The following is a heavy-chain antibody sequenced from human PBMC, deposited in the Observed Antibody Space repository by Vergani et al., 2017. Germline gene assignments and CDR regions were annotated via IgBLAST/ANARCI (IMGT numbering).Heavy chain of an antibody. CDR2: IIPILGIA. V-gene: IGHV1-69*04. CDR1: GYTFTSYG. Sequence: QVQLVQSGAEVKKPGASVKVSCKASGYTFTSYGISWVRQAPGQGLEWMGRIIPILGIANYAQKFQGRVTMTRDTSTSTVYMELSSLRSEDTAVYYCARDLGERGSSWYGIPLDYWGQGTLVTVSS. D-gene: IGHD6-13*01. CDR3: ARDLGERGSSWYGIPLDY. J-gene: IGHJ4*02.